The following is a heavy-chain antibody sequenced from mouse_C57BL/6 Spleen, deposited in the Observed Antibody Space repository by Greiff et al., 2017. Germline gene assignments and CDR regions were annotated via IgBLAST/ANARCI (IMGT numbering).Heavy chain of an antibody. J-gene: IGHJ3*01. Sequence: VQLQQSGPELVKPGASVKISCKASGYSFTDYNMNWVKQSNGKSLEWIGVINPNYGTTSYNQKFKGKATLTVDQSSSTAYMQLNSLTSEDSAVXYCARETLLLRSAWFAYWGQGTLVTVSA. D-gene: IGHD1-1*01. CDR1: GYSFTDYN. CDR2: INPNYGTT. CDR3: ARETLLLRSAWFAY. V-gene: IGHV1-39*01.